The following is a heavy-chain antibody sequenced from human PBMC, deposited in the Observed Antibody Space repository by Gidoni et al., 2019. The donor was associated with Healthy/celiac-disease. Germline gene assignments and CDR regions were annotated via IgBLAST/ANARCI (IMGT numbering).Heavy chain of an antibody. Sequence: EVQLVESGGGLVKPGGSLRLSCAASGFTFSSYSMNWVRQAPGKGLEWVSSISSSSSYIYYADSVKGRFTISRDNAKNSLYLQMNSLRAEDTAVYYCASLDYDILTGLQGGSDVWGQGTTVTVSS. V-gene: IGHV3-21*01. D-gene: IGHD3-9*01. J-gene: IGHJ6*02. CDR2: ISSSSSYI. CDR3: ASLDYDILTGLQGGSDV. CDR1: GFTFSSYS.